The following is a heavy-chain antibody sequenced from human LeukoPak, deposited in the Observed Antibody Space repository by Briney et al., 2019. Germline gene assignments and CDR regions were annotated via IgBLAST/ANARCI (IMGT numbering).Heavy chain of an antibody. CDR1: GFNFSNYG. D-gene: IGHD3-22*01. CDR2: ISSSGSTI. CDR3: ARESYYYDSSGYYFRPPYYYMDV. Sequence: GGSLRLSCAASGFNFSNYGMHWVRQAPGKGLEWVSYISSSGSTIYYADSVKGRFTISRDNAKNSLYLQMNSLRAEDTAVYYCARESYYYDSSGYYFRPPYYYMDVWGKGTTVTVSS. V-gene: IGHV3-48*04. J-gene: IGHJ6*03.